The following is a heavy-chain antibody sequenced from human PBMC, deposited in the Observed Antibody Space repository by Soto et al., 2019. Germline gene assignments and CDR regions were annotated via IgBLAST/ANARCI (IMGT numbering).Heavy chain of an antibody. J-gene: IGHJ4*02. V-gene: IGHV4-34*01. CDR3: ARSIAARLDY. CDR2: INHSGST. Sequence: SETLSLTCAVYGGSFSGYYWNWIRQPPGKGLEWIGEINHSGSTNYNPSLKSRVTISVDTSKNQFSLKLSSVTAADTAVYYCARSIAARLDYWGQGTLVTVSS. CDR1: GGSFSGYY. D-gene: IGHD6-6*01.